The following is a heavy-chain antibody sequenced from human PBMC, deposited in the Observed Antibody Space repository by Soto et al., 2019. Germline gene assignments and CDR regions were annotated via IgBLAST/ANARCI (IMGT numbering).Heavy chain of an antibody. CDR3: ARRYGGNLDY. V-gene: IGHV4-59*08. D-gene: IGHD1-1*01. CDR2: IYYSGST. CDR1: GGSISSYY. J-gene: IGHJ4*02. Sequence: QVQLQEPGPGLVKPSETLSLTCTVSGGSISSYYWSWIRQPPGKGLEWIGYIYYSGSTNYNPSLKSRVTISVDTSKNQFSLKLSSATAADTAVYYCARRYGGNLDYWGQGTLVTVSS.